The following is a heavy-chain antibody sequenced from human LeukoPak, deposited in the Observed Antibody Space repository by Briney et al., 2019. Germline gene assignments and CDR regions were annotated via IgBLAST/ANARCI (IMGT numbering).Heavy chain of an antibody. CDR1: GGSIRSYY. V-gene: IGHV4-4*07. CDR2: IYISGST. D-gene: IGHD6-19*01. CDR3: ARAPEFSSGWLLDY. Sequence: SETLSLTCTVSGGSIRSYYWSWIRQPAEKGLEWIGRIYISGSTNYNPSLKSRVTMSVDTSKNQFSLKLSFVAAADTAVYYCARAPEFSSGWLLDYWGQGTLVTVSS. J-gene: IGHJ4*02.